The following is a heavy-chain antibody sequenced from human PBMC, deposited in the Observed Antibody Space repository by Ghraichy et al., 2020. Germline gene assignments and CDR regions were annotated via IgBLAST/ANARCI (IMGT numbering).Heavy chain of an antibody. D-gene: IGHD6-13*01. Sequence: SETLSLTCTVSGGSISSGGYYWSWIRQHPGKGLEWIGYIYYSGSTYYNPSLKSRVTISVDTSKNQFSLKLSSVTAADTAVYYCARDRRIAAAGTDWFDPWGQGTLVTVSS. CDR3: ARDRRIAAAGTDWFDP. CDR1: GGSISSGGYY. J-gene: IGHJ5*02. CDR2: IYYSGST. V-gene: IGHV4-31*03.